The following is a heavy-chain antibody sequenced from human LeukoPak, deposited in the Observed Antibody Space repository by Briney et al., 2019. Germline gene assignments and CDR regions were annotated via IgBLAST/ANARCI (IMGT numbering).Heavy chain of an antibody. CDR1: GYTFTSYA. Sequence: ASVKVSCKASGYTFTSYAMNWVRQAPGQGLEWTGWINTNTGNPTYAQGFTGRFVLSLDTSVSTAYLQISSLKAEDTAVYYCARTYKYYSMYYFDYWGQGTLVTVSS. CDR3: ARTYKYYSMYYFDY. V-gene: IGHV7-4-1*02. CDR2: INTNTGNP. J-gene: IGHJ4*02. D-gene: IGHD3-10*01.